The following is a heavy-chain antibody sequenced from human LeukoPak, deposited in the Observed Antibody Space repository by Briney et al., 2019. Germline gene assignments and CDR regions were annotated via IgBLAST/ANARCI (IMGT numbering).Heavy chain of an antibody. Sequence: SGTLSLTCGVSGGSITTTNYWSWVRQSPGRGLEWIGEISLSGYTGFNPSLRGRVTMSLDTSKNQFSLKLTSVTAADTAVYYCARDNDFFDYWGQGTLVTVSS. CDR3: ARDNDFFDY. V-gene: IGHV4-4*02. J-gene: IGHJ4*02. CDR1: GGSITTTNY. CDR2: ISLSGYT.